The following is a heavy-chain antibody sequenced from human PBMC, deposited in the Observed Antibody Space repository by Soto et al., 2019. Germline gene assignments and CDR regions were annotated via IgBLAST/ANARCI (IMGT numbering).Heavy chain of an antibody. D-gene: IGHD3-3*01. CDR1: GGSISTNQW. CDR2: IFHVGST. J-gene: IGHJ4*02. CDR3: ARLTPETSGYYFEH. Sequence: QVHLQESGPGLVKPSGTLSLTCAVSGGSISTNQWWNWVRQAPGKVLEWIGEIFHVGSTNYNPALKSRVIISVDKSKNQFSLTLSSVTAADTAVYYCARLTPETSGYYFEHWGQGALVTVSS. V-gene: IGHV4-4*02.